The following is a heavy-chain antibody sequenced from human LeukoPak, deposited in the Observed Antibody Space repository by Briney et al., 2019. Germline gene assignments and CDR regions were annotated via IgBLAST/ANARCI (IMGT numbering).Heavy chain of an antibody. V-gene: IGHV1-8*01. Sequence: ASVKVSCKASGYTFTSYDINWVRQATGQGLEWMGWMNPNSGNTGYAQKFQGRVTMTRNTSISTAYMELSSLRSGDTAVYYCARGGGGVVVIPNDAFDIWGQGTMVTVSS. CDR1: GYTFTSYD. CDR3: ARGGGGVVVIPNDAFDI. D-gene: IGHD3-22*01. CDR2: MNPNSGNT. J-gene: IGHJ3*02.